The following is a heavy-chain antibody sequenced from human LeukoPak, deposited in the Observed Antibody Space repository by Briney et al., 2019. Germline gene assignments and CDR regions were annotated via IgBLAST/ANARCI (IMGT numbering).Heavy chain of an antibody. CDR2: INPSGGST. V-gene: IGHV1-46*01. CDR1: GYTFTSYY. J-gene: IGHJ3*02. D-gene: IGHD2-21*01. Sequence: ASVKVSCKASGYTFTSYYMHWVRQAPGQGLEWMGIINPSGGSTSYAQKFQGRVTMTRDTSTSTVYMELSSLRSEDTAVYYCARERYCGGDCPHDAFDIWGQGTMVTVSS. CDR3: ARERYCGGDCPHDAFDI.